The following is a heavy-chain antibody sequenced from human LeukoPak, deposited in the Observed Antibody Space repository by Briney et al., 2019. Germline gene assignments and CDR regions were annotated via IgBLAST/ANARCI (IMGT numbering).Heavy chain of an antibody. CDR3: ARLKYYYDSSGYRAEYFQH. D-gene: IGHD3-22*01. CDR2: INHSGST. CDR1: GGSFSGYY. Sequence: SETLSLTCAVYGGSFSGYYWSWIRQPPGKGLEWIGEINHSGSTNYNPSLKSRVTMSVDTSKNQFSLKLSSVTAADTAVYYCARLKYYYDSSGYRAEYFQHWGQGTLVTVSS. V-gene: IGHV4-34*01. J-gene: IGHJ1*01.